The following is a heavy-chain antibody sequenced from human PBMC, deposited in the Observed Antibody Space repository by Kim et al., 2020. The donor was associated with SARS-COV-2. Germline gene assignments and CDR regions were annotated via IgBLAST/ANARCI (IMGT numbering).Heavy chain of an antibody. CDR2: VYSSGIT. J-gene: IGHJ4*02. Sequence: SETLSLTCTVSGGSISSNYCSWIRQPPGKGLEWIGYVYSSGITNYNPSLTSRVFISVDISKSQFSLTLSSVTAADTALYYCARRSERENYFDSWGQGTVVTVSS. D-gene: IGHD1-1*01. V-gene: IGHV4-59*13. CDR1: GGSISSNY. CDR3: ARRSERENYFDS.